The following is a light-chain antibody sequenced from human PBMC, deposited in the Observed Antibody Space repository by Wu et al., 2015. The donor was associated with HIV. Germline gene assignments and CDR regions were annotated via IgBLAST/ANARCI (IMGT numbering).Light chain of an antibody. CDR2: DAS. Sequence: EIVLTQSPGTLSLSPGERATLSCRASQSVSSYLAWYQQKPGQAPRLLIYDASNRATGIPARFRGSGSGTDFTLTISSLEPEDFAVYYCQQRSNWTFGQGTRVEIK. CDR3: QQRSNWT. V-gene: IGKV3-11*01. CDR1: QSVSSY. J-gene: IGKJ1*01.